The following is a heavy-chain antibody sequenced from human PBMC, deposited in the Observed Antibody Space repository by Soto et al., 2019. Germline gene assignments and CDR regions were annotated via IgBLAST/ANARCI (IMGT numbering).Heavy chain of an antibody. CDR3: ARFPIAAADPFDY. Sequence: LSLSCAASGFTFSGYGMYWVRQAPGKGLEWVAVIWYDGSNKYYADSVKGRFTISRDNSKNTLYLQMNSLRAEDTAVYYCARFPIAAADPFDYWGQGTLVTVSS. J-gene: IGHJ4*02. CDR2: IWYDGSNK. V-gene: IGHV3-33*01. CDR1: GFTFSGYG. D-gene: IGHD6-13*01.